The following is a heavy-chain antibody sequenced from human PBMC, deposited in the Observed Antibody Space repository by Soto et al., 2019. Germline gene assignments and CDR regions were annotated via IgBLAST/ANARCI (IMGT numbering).Heavy chain of an antibody. CDR3: ARGRSSGWFDY. D-gene: IGHD6-19*01. CDR2: INHSGST. Sequence: QVQLQQWGAGLLKPSETLSLTCAVYGGSFSGYYWSWIRQPPGKGLEWIGEINHSGSTNYNPSLKSRVTISVDTSKTQFSLKLSSVTAADTAVYYCARGRSSGWFDYWGQGTLVTVSS. CDR1: GGSFSGYY. V-gene: IGHV4-34*01. J-gene: IGHJ4*02.